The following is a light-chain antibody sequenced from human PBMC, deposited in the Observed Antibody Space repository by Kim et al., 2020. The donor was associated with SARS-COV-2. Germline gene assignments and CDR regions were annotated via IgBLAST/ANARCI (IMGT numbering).Light chain of an antibody. CDR3: ATCDSGRSVGV. J-gene: IGLJ3*02. CDR1: RSNIGNNS. Sequence: QSVLTYPHSVSAAPGHKVTISCSGSRSNIGNNSVSWYQQFPGTAPRLITYDNVTRPSVIPDRFSCSKSGTSATLGITGLRTGDEADYYCATCDSGRSVGVFGGGTKVTVL. V-gene: IGLV1-51*01. CDR2: DNV.